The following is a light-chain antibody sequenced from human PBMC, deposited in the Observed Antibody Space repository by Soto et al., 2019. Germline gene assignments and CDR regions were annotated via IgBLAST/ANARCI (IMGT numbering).Light chain of an antibody. CDR3: GTWDTTRSGAV. CDR1: SSNIGNNY. V-gene: IGLV1-51*01. CDR2: DNN. J-gene: IGLJ2*01. Sequence: QSVLTQPPSVSAAPGQKVTISCSGSSSNIGNNYVSWYQQLPGTAPKLLIFDNNKRPPGIPDRCSGSKSGTSATLGITGLQTGDEADYYCGTWDTTRSGAVFGGGTKLTVL.